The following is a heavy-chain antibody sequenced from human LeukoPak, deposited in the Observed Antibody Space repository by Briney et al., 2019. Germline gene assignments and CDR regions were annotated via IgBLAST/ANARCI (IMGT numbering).Heavy chain of an antibody. D-gene: IGHD3-9*01. V-gene: IGHV1-69*05. CDR3: ARGGHDILTGYYFPLDY. Sequence: SVKVSCKASGGTFSSYAISWVRQAPGQGLEWMGGIIPIFGTAKYAQKFQGRVTITTDESTSTAYMELSSLRSEDTAVYYCARGGHDILTGYYFPLDYWGQGTLVTVSS. CDR1: GGTFSSYA. J-gene: IGHJ4*02. CDR2: IIPIFGTA.